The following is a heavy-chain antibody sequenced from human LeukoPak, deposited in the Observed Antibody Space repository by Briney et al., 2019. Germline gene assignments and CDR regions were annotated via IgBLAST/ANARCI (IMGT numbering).Heavy chain of an antibody. CDR3: ARQLAARPSYYYYMDV. CDR1: GYIFTSYW. J-gene: IGHJ6*03. Sequence: GESLKISCKGSGYIFTSYWIGWVRQMPGKGLEWMGIIYPGDPDTRYSPSFQGQVTISADKSISTAYLQWSSLKASDTAMYYCARQLAARPSYYYYMDVWGKGTTVTVSS. D-gene: IGHD6-6*01. V-gene: IGHV5-51*01. CDR2: IYPGDPDT.